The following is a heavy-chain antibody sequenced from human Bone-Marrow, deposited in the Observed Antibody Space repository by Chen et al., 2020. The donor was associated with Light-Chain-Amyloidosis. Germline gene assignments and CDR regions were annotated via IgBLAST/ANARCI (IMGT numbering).Heavy chain of an antibody. CDR1: GFTFSSYG. CDR2: ISYDGSNK. V-gene: IGHV3-30*18. Sequence: QVQLVESGGGVVQPGRSLRLSCAASGFTFSSYGMHWVRQAPGKGLEWVAVISYDGSNKYYADSVKGRFTISRDNSKNTLYLQMNSLRAEDTAVYYCAKDSLPNLTLIYYYYYGMDVWGQGTTVTVSS. D-gene: IGHD3-16*01. J-gene: IGHJ6*02. CDR3: AKDSLPNLTLIYYYYYGMDV.